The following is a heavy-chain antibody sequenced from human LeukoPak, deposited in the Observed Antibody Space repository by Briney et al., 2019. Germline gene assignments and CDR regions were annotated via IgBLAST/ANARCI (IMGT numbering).Heavy chain of an antibody. D-gene: IGHD1-14*01. J-gene: IGHJ3*02. CDR1: GGSFSGYY. CDR2: ISHSGST. V-gene: IGHV4-34*01. Sequence: SETLSLTCAVYGGSFSGYYWSWIRQPPGKGLGWIGEISHSGSTNYNPSLKSRVTISVDTSRNQFSLKLGSVTAADTAVYFCARKGNQDTFDIWGQGTMVTVSS. CDR3: ARKGNQDTFDI.